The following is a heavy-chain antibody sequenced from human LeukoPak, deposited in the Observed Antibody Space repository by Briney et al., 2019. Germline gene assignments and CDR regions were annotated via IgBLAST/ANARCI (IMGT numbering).Heavy chain of an antibody. J-gene: IGHJ6*02. CDR3: ARDLGIYEPHLRMDTAMVIDYYYYYGMDV. D-gene: IGHD5-18*01. V-gene: IGHV3-30*04. CDR1: GFTFSSYA. CDR2: ISYDGSSK. Sequence: GRSLRLSCAASGFTFSSYAMHWVRQAPGKGLEWVAVISYDGSSKYYADSVKGRFTISRDNSKNTLYLQMNSLRAEDTAVYYCARDLGIYEPHLRMDTAMVIDYYYYYGMDVWGQGTTVTVSS.